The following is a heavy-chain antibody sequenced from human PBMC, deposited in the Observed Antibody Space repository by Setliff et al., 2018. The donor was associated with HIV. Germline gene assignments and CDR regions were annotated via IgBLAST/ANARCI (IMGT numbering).Heavy chain of an antibody. V-gene: IGHV4-4*08. J-gene: IGHJ4*02. CDR2: LFARGTS. Sequence: SETLSLTCTVSGGSISSHYWSWIRQPPGKGLEWIGYLFARGTSNYNPSLKSRVTISLDTSKNQFSLKVRSVTAADTAVYYCAREGDYADFDYWGQGTLVTVSS. CDR3: AREGDYADFDY. CDR1: GGSISSHY. D-gene: IGHD4-17*01.